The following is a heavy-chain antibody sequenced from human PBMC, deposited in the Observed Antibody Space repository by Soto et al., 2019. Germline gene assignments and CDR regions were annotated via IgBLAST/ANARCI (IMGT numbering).Heavy chain of an antibody. D-gene: IGHD3-10*01. CDR2: IYYSGST. CDR1: GGSISSSSYY. V-gene: IGHV4-39*01. J-gene: IGHJ6*02. CDR3: ARLYGSGSYLVGMDV. Sequence: KPSETLSLTCTVSGGSISSSSYYWGWIRQPPGKGLEWIGSIYYSGSTYYNPSLKSRVTISVDTSKNQFSLKLSSVTAADTAVYYCARLYGSGSYLVGMDVWGQGTTVTVSS.